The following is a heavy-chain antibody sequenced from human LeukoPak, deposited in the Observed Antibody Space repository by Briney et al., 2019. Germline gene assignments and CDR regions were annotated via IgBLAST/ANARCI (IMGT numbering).Heavy chain of an antibody. CDR1: GFTFSSYS. J-gene: IGHJ6*02. Sequence: GGSLRLSCAASGFTFSSYSMNWVRQAPGKGLEWVSSISSSSSYIYYADSVKGRFTISRDNAKNSLYLQMNSLRAEDTAVYYCARDLSSGWYESYYYYYGMDVWGQGTTVTVSS. CDR3: ARDLSSGWYESYYYYYGMDV. V-gene: IGHV3-21*01. D-gene: IGHD6-19*01. CDR2: ISSSSSYI.